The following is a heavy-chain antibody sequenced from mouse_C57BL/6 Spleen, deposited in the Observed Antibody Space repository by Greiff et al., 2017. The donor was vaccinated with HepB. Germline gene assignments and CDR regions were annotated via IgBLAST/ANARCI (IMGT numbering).Heavy chain of an antibody. V-gene: IGHV1-63*01. J-gene: IGHJ3*01. CDR3: ARGGYLYYDEGWFAY. CDR1: GYTFTNYW. D-gene: IGHD2-4*01. CDR2: IYPGGGYT. Sequence: VQLQQSGAELVRPGTSVKMSCKASGYTFTNYWIGWAKQRPGHGLEWIGDIYPGGGYTNYNEKFKGKATLTADKSSSTAYLQLSSLTSEDSAIYYVARGGYLYYDEGWFAYWGQGTLVTVSA.